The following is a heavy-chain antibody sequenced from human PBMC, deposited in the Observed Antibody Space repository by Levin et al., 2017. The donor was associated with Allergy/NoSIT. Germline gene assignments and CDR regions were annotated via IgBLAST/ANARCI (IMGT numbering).Heavy chain of an antibody. Sequence: GGSLRLSCAASGFTFSSYAMYWVRQAPGKGLEWVAVISYDGSSKYHADSVKGRFTISRDNSKNTLSLQMNSLRAEDTAMYYCARVLAPKTTVTTNLDYWGQGTLVTVSS. CDR2: ISYDGSSK. CDR1: GFTFSSYA. V-gene: IGHV3-30*04. J-gene: IGHJ4*02. CDR3: ARVLAPKTTVTTNLDY. D-gene: IGHD4-17*01.